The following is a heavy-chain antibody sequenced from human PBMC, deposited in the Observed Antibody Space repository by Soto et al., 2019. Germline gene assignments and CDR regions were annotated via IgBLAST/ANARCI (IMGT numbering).Heavy chain of an antibody. V-gene: IGHV4-39*01. J-gene: IGHJ5*02. CDR1: GGYISSSSYY. Sequence: SETMSLTCTVSGGYISSSSYYWGWIRQPPGKGLEWIGSIYYSGSTYYNPSLKSRVTISVDTSKNQFSLKLSSVTAADTAVYYCARRGSSGWYGYWFDPWGQGTLVTVSS. CDR3: ARRGSSGWYGYWFDP. D-gene: IGHD6-19*01. CDR2: IYYSGST.